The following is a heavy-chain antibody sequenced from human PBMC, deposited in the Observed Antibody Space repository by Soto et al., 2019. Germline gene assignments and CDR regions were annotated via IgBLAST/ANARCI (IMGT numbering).Heavy chain of an antibody. V-gene: IGHV3-66*01. J-gene: IGHJ4*02. CDR3: AREEIVATD. Sequence: EVQLVESGGGLVQPGGSLRLSCAGSGFNVSSNYMSWVRQAPGKWLEWVSVIYRGGSTYYADYVKSRFTISRDNSKNTLYIQMNSLRAEDTAVYYCAREEIVATDWGQGTLVNVSS. D-gene: IGHD5-12*01. CDR1: GFNVSSNY. CDR2: IYRGGST.